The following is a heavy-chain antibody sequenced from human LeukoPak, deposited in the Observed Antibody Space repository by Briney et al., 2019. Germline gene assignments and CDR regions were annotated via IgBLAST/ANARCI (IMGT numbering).Heavy chain of an antibody. D-gene: IGHD3-22*01. V-gene: IGHV5-51*01. CDR2: IYPGDSDT. CDR1: GYSFTSYW. Sequence: GESLKISCKGSGYSFTSYWIGWVRQMPGKGLEWMGIIYPGDSDTRYSPSFQGQVTISADKSISTAYLQWSSLKASDTAMYYCARRPIAAAGTRYDSSGYYYFYFDYWGQGTLVTVSS. CDR3: ARRPIAAAGTRYDSSGYYYFYFDY. J-gene: IGHJ4*02.